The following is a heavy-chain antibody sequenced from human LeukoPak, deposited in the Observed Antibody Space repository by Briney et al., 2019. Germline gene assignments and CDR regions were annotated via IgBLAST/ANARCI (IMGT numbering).Heavy chain of an antibody. CDR1: GGSISSGGYY. CDR3: ARGSGYYYGLFY. Sequence: NPSQTLSLTCTVSGGSISSGGYYWSWIRQPPGKGLEWIGYIYHSGSTYYNPSLKSQVTISVDRSKNQFSLKVSSVTVADTAVYYCARGSGYYYGLFYWGQGTLVTVSS. CDR2: IYHSGST. D-gene: IGHD3-22*01. J-gene: IGHJ4*02. V-gene: IGHV4-30-2*01.